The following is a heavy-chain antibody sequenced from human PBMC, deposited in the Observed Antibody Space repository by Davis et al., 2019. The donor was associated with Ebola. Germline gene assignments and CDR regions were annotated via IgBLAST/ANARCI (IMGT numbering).Heavy chain of an antibody. V-gene: IGHV3-30*02. CDR1: GFTFSAYY. D-gene: IGHD3-22*01. Sequence: GGSLRLSCAASGFTFSAYYMSWIRQAPGKGLEWVAFIRNAGVTEKYADSVKGRFTISRDNSENTMYLQMNSLRVEDTAVYYCAKDRGGYYFGDAFDLWGQGTVDTVSS. J-gene: IGHJ3*01. CDR3: AKDRGGYYFGDAFDL. CDR2: IRNAGVTE.